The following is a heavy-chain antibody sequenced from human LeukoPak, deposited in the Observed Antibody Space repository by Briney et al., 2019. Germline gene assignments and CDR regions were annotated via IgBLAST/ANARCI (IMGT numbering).Heavy chain of an antibody. Sequence: PSETLSLTCTVSGGSISSSSYYWGWIRQPPGKGLEWIGSIYYSGSTYYNPSLKSRVTISVDTSKNQFSLKLSSVTAADTAVYYCARTAAAGTVDYWGQGTLVTVSS. CDR1: GGSISSSSYY. D-gene: IGHD6-13*01. CDR3: ARTAAAGTVDY. CDR2: IYYSGST. V-gene: IGHV4-39*07. J-gene: IGHJ4*02.